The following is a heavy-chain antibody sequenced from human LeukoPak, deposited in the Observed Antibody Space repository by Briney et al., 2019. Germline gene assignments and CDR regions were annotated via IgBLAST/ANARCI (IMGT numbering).Heavy chain of an antibody. Sequence: ASVKVSCKASGYSFTAYYLHWVRQAPGQGLEWMGWINPNSGGTNYAQKFQGRVTMTSDTPIGTAYMELSRLSSGDTAVYYCAREDYNNYREIDYWGQGTLVAVSS. CDR2: INPNSGGT. CDR3: AREDYNNYREIDY. CDR1: GYSFTAYY. D-gene: IGHD4-4*01. V-gene: IGHV1-2*02. J-gene: IGHJ4*02.